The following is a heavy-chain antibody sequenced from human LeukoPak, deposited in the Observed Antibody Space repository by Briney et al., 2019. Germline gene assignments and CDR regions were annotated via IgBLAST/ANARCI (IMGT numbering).Heavy chain of an antibody. Sequence: PGGSLRLSCVASGFTFDDYAMHWVRQAPGKGLEWVSGISWNSGSIGYADSVKGRFTISRDNAKNSLYLQMNSLRAEDTALYYCAKDVSLYGDYVFDYWGQGTLVTVSS. D-gene: IGHD4-17*01. CDR3: AKDVSLYGDYVFDY. CDR1: GFTFDDYA. CDR2: ISWNSGSI. V-gene: IGHV3-9*01. J-gene: IGHJ4*02.